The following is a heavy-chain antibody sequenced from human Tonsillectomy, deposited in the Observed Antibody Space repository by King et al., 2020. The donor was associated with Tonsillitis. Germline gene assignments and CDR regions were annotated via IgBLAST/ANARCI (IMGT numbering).Heavy chain of an antibody. D-gene: IGHD6-13*01. V-gene: IGHV3-9*01. Sequence: VQLVESGGGLVQPGRSLRLSCAASGFTFDDYAMHWVRQAPGKGLEWVSGISWNSGSIGYADSVKGRFTISSDNAKNSLYLQMNSLRAEDTALYYCAKSLSAYSSSFFSFDYWGQGTLVTVSS. CDR3: AKSLSAYSSSFFSFDY. CDR1: GFTFDDYA. CDR2: ISWNSGSI. J-gene: IGHJ4*02.